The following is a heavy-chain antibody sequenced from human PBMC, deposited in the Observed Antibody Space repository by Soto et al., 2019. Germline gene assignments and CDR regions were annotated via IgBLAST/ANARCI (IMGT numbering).Heavy chain of an antibody. Sequence: SETLSLTCTVSGGSISSYYWSWIRKPPGKGLEWIGYIYYSGSTNYNPSLKSRVTISVDTSKNQFSLKLSSVTAADTAVYYCARHWSIVATTFDYWGQGTLVTVSS. CDR2: IYYSGST. CDR1: GGSISSYY. J-gene: IGHJ4*02. CDR3: ARHWSIVATTFDY. V-gene: IGHV4-59*08. D-gene: IGHD5-12*01.